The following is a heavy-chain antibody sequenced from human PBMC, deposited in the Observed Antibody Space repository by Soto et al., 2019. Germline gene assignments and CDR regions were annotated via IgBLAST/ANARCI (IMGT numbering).Heavy chain of an antibody. CDR1: GFTFSNAW. CDR2: IKSKTDGGTT. CDR3: TTDEVRGVSYSSGWYGVYYYYGMDV. V-gene: IGHV3-15*07. Sequence: EVQLVESGGGLVKPGGSLRLSCAASGFTFSNAWMNWVRQAPGKGLEWVGRIKSKTDGGTTDYAAPVKGRFTISRDDSKNTLYLQMKSLKTEDTAVYYCTTDEVRGVSYSSGWYGVYYYYGMDVWGQGTTVTVSS. J-gene: IGHJ6*02. D-gene: IGHD6-19*01.